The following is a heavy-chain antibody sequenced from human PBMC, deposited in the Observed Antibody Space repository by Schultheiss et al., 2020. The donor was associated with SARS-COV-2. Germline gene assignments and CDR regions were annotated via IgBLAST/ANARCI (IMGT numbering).Heavy chain of an antibody. CDR2: IYYSGST. J-gene: IGHJ4*02. Sequence: SETLSLTCTVSGGSISSSSYYWGWIRQPPGKGLEWIGSIYYSGSTYYNPSLKSRVTISVDTSKNQFSLKLSSVTAADTALYYCARHFKGYEIFDYWGQGTLVTVSS. CDR3: ARHFKGYEIFDY. CDR1: GGSISSSSYY. D-gene: IGHD5-12*01. V-gene: IGHV4-39*01.